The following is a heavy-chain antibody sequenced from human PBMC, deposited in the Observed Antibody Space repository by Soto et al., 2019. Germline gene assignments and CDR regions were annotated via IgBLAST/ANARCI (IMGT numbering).Heavy chain of an antibody. Sequence: QVQLVQSGAEVKKPGASVKVSCKASGYTFTSYYMHWVRQAPGQGLEWMGIINPSGGSTSYAQKFQGRVTMTMDTSTSTVYMELSSPRSEDTAVYYCARDPESPIYSSSSIGPEVPPDYWGQGTLVTVSS. J-gene: IGHJ4*02. D-gene: IGHD6-6*01. CDR3: ARDPESPIYSSSSIGPEVPPDY. V-gene: IGHV1-46*01. CDR1: GYTFTSYY. CDR2: INPSGGST.